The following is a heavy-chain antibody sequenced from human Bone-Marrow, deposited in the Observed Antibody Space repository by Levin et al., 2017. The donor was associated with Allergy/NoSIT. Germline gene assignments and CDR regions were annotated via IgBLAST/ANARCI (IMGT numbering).Heavy chain of an antibody. V-gene: IGHV3-23*01. CDR1: GFTFSSFD. CDR3: TRERSGWERRFDH. CDR2: IYGSGNT. D-gene: IGHD1-26*01. Sequence: GGSLRLSCAASGFTFSSFDMSWVRQAPGKGLEWVSRIYGSGNTFYADSVKGRFTISRYNSKNTLYLQMDSLRAEDTAMYYCTRERSGWERRFDHWGQGTLVTVSS. J-gene: IGHJ4*02.